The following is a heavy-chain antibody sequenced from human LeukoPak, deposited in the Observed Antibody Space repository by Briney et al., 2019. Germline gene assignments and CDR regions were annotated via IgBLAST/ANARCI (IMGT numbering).Heavy chain of an antibody. D-gene: IGHD5-24*01. Sequence: PGGSLRLSCAASGFTFSDYYMSWIRQAPGKGLQWVSYISSSGSTIYYADSVKGRFTISRDNAKNSLYLQMNSLRAEDTAVYYCAGDRTYNYHDNSWGQGTLVTVSS. CDR2: ISSSGSTI. CDR1: GFTFSDYY. J-gene: IGHJ4*02. V-gene: IGHV3-11*01. CDR3: AGDRTYNYHDNS.